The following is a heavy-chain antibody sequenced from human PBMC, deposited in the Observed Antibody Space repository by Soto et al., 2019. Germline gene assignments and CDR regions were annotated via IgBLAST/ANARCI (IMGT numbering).Heavy chain of an antibody. CDR2: IIPILGIT. D-gene: IGHD3-16*01. J-gene: IGHJ6*02. V-gene: IGHV1-69*04. Sequence: GASVKVSCKTSGYTFTSFPMHWVRQAPGQRLEWMGRIIPILGITNYAQKFQGRVTITADKSTSTAYMELSSLRSEDTAVYYCARDTGRFTPQRRLPYYYYGMDVWGQGTTVTV. CDR1: GYTFTSFP. CDR3: ARDTGRFTPQRRLPYYYYGMDV.